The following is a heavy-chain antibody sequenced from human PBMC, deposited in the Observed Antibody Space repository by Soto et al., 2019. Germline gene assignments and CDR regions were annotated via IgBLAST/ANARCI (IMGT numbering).Heavy chain of an antibody. CDR1: GFTFSSYG. Sequence: GGSLRLSCAASGFTFSSYGMHWVRQAPGKGLEWVAVISYDGSNKYYADSVKGRFTISRDNSKNTLYLQMNSLRAEDTAVYYCAKDLNDFWSGYDFVDFDYWGQGTLVTVSS. CDR3: AKDLNDFWSGYDFVDFDY. D-gene: IGHD3-3*01. J-gene: IGHJ4*02. CDR2: ISYDGSNK. V-gene: IGHV3-30*18.